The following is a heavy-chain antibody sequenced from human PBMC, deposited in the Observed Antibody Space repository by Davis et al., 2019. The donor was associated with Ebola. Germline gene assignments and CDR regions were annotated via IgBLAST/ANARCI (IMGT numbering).Heavy chain of an antibody. CDR2: INPNNDAS. J-gene: IGHJ4*02. Sequence: ASVKVSCKASGYTFTGYYMHWVRQAPGQGLEWMGWINPNNDASNYAQKFQGRVTMTRDTSISAAYMELSRLRSDDTAVYYCARSLNPSSALDYWGQGTLVTVSS. CDR1: GYTFTGYY. CDR3: ARSLNPSSALDY. V-gene: IGHV1-2*02. D-gene: IGHD3-22*01.